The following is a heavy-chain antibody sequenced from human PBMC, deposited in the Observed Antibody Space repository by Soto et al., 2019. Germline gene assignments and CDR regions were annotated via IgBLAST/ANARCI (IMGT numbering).Heavy chain of an antibody. V-gene: IGHV4-31*03. CDR1: GGSISSGGYY. D-gene: IGHD3-9*01. CDR3: ARSEPDILTGYYHNWFDP. J-gene: IGHJ5*02. CDR2: IYYSGST. Sequence: QVQLQESGPGLVKPSQTLSLTCTVSGGSISSGGYYWSWIHQHPGKGLEWIGYIYYSGSTYYNPSLKSRVTISVDTSKNQFSLKLSSVTAADTAVYYCARSEPDILTGYYHNWFDPWGQGTLVTVSS.